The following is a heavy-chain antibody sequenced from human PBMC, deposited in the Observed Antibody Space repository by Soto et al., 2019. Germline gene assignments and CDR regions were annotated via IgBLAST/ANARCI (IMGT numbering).Heavy chain of an antibody. CDR1: GFTFSSYS. CDR2: INSISSTI. CDR3: ARDIGCSGGSCDYYGMDV. D-gene: IGHD2-15*01. J-gene: IGHJ6*02. Sequence: EVQLVESGGGLVQPGGSLRLSCAASGFTFSSYSMNWVRQAPGQGLEWVSYINSISSTIYYADSVKGRFTISRDNAKNSLYPQMTSRRDEDTAVYYCARDIGCSGGSCDYYGMDVWGQGTTVTVSS. V-gene: IGHV3-48*02.